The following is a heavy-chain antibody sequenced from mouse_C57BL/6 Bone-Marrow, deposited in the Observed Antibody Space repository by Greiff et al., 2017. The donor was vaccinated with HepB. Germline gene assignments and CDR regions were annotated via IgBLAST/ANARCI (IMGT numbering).Heavy chain of an antibody. CDR1: GYTFTSYW. V-gene: IGHV1-53*01. Sequence: QVQLQQPGTELVKPGASVKLSCKASGYTFTSYWMHWVKQRPGQGLEWIGNINPSNGGTNYNEKFKSKATLTVDKSSSTAYMRLSSLTSEDSAVYYCAETAQATPAWFAYWGQGTLVTVSA. CDR3: AETAQATPAWFAY. D-gene: IGHD3-2*02. CDR2: INPSNGGT. J-gene: IGHJ3*01.